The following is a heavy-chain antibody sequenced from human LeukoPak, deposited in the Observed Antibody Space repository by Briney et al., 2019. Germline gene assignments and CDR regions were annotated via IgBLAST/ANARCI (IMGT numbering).Heavy chain of an antibody. CDR1: GGSFSGYY. D-gene: IGHD3-10*02. Sequence: SETLSLTCAVYGGSFSGYYWSWIRQPPGKGLEWIGEINHSGSTNYNPSLKSRVTISVDTSKNQFSLKLSSVTAADTAVYYCARARRLVRYRDAFDIWGQGTMVTVSS. CDR2: INHSGST. CDR3: ARARRLVRYRDAFDI. V-gene: IGHV4-34*01. J-gene: IGHJ3*02.